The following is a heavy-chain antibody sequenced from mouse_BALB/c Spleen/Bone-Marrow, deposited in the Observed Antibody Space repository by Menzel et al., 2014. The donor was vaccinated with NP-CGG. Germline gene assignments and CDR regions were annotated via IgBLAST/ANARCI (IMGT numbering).Heavy chain of an antibody. V-gene: IGHV1-53*01. CDR3: IRSAGTGFAY. CDR2: INPSNGGT. CDR1: GYTFTSYY. Sequence: QVQLKESGTELVEPGASVKLSCKASGYTFTSYYMFWVKQRPGQGLEWIGGINPSNGGTVFNEKFKSKVTLTVDKSSSTAYIQLSGLTSEDSAVYYCIRSAGTGFAYWGQGTLVTVS. J-gene: IGHJ3*01. D-gene: IGHD3-3*01.